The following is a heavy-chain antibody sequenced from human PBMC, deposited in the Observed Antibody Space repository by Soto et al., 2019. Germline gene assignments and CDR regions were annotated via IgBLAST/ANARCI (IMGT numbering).Heavy chain of an antibody. Sequence: SETLSLTCTVSGGSISSGGYYWSWIRQHPGKGLEWIGYIYYSGTTNYNPSLKSRVTTSIDTSKNQFSLKLSSVTAADTAVYYCAREEGAVTTGGYYYYYGVDVWGQGTTVTVSS. CDR2: IYYSGTT. CDR1: GGSISSGGYY. J-gene: IGHJ6*02. CDR3: AREEGAVTTGGYYYYYGVDV. V-gene: IGHV4-31*03. D-gene: IGHD4-17*01.